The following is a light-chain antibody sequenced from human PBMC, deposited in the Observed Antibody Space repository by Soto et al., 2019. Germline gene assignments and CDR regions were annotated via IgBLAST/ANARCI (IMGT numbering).Light chain of an antibody. Sequence: QSVLTQPPSASGTPGQTVAISCSGTNSNIGGNTVNWYQQVPGAAPRALIYSNNMWPSGVPDRFSGSKSGTSASLAISGLQSEDEADYYCASWDDSLYVVVFGGGTKVTVL. V-gene: IGLV1-44*01. CDR3: ASWDDSLYVVV. CDR1: NSNIGGNT. J-gene: IGLJ2*01. CDR2: SNN.